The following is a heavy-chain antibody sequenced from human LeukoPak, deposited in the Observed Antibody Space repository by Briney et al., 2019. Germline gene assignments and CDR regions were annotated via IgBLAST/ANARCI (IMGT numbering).Heavy chain of an antibody. CDR1: GYTFTGYY. D-gene: IGHD4-17*01. CDR3: ARPTTVTEIDY. V-gene: IGHV1-2*06. J-gene: IGHJ4*02. CDR2: INPNSGGT. Sequence: GASVKVSCKASGYTFTGYYMHWLRQAPGQGLEWMGRINPNSGGTNYAQKFQGRVTMTRDTSISTAYMELSRLRSDDTAVYYCARPTTVTEIDYWGQGTLVTVSS.